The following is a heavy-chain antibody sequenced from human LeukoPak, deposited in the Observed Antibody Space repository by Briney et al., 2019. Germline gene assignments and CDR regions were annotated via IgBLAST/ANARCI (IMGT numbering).Heavy chain of an antibody. Sequence: PPETLSLTCTVSGGSINSGGYYWSWIRQPAGKGLEWIGRFYSSGSTYYNSSLQSRVTVSLDTSKNQFSLKLSSVTAADTAVYFCARTTQNVIVLSAWGQGTLVTVSS. V-gene: IGHV4-61*02. CDR2: FYSSGST. CDR3: ARTTQNVIVLSA. CDR1: GGSINSGGYY. D-gene: IGHD3-22*01. J-gene: IGHJ5*02.